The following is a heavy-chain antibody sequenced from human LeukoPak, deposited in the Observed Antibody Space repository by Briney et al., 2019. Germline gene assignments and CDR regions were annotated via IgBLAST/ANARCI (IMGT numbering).Heavy chain of an antibody. CDR1: GFIFNNYA. CDR2: ISWNSGSI. V-gene: IGHV3-9*01. Sequence: TGRSLRLSCAGSGFIFNNYAMLWVRQPPGKGLEWVSGISWNSGSIDYADSVKGRFTISRDNAKNSLYLQMNSLRVEDTAFYYCAKDNRRHYTSGPNPDSLHWGQGALVTVSS. J-gene: IGHJ4*02. CDR3: AKDNRRHYTSGPNPDSLH. D-gene: IGHD6-19*01.